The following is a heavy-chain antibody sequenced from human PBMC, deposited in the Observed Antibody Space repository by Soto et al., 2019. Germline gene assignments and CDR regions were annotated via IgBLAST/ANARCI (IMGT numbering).Heavy chain of an antibody. CDR3: ARDLAWAFDS. J-gene: IGHJ4*02. V-gene: IGHV3-48*02. D-gene: IGHD1-26*01. CDR2: IGGSGGSI. Sequence: LRLSCAASGFTFSTFSMNWVRQAPGKGLEWLSYIGGSGGSISYADSVKGRFTISRDNGKNTLYLQMSSLRDEDTAVYHCARDLAWAFDSWGQGALVTVSS. CDR1: GFTFSTFS.